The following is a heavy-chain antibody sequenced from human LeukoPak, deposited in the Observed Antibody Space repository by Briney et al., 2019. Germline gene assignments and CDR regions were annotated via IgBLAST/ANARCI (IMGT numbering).Heavy chain of an antibody. Sequence: AGSLRLSCAASGFTFSSYWMTWVRQAPGKGLEWVAIIKKDGSAKYYVDSVRGRFTISRDNAENSLYLQLNSLRAEDTAVYYCARGSGWAFDIWGQGTMVTVSS. CDR3: ARGSGWAFDI. CDR1: GFTFSSYW. D-gene: IGHD6-19*01. J-gene: IGHJ3*02. V-gene: IGHV3-7*04. CDR2: IKKDGSAK.